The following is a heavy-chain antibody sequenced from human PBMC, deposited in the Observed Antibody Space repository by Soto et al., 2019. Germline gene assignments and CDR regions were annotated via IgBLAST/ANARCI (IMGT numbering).Heavy chain of an antibody. CDR1: GITFSSHA. CDR3: LDGEYN. CDR2: IRATGVT. Sequence: EVHLVESGGDLVQPGGSLRLSCAASGITFSSHAMNWVRQAPGKGLEWVASIRATGVTYYADSVKGRFIISRDNAKDSLFLQMESLRVEDRAVYYCLDGEYNWGHGTLVTVSS. V-gene: IGHV3-48*01. D-gene: IGHD4-17*01. J-gene: IGHJ4*01.